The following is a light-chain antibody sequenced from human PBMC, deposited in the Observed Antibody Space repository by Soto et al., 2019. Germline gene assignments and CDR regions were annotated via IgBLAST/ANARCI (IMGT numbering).Light chain of an antibody. V-gene: IGLV2-11*01. CDR3: CSYAGTYTPL. CDR2: DVS. CDR1: SSDVGGYNC. Sequence: QSALTQPRSVSGSPGQSVTISCTGTSSDVGGYNCVSWYQHNPGKAPKLMIFDVSARPSGVPDRFSGSKSANTASLTISGLQAEDEADYYCCSYAGTYTPLFGGGTKVTVL. J-gene: IGLJ2*01.